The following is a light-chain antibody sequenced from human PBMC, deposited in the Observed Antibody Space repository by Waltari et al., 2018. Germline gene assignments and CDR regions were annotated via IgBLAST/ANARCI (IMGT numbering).Light chain of an antibody. Sequence: EIVLTQSPDTLSLSLGERATLSCRASQSVTYFLAWFQQKPGQAPRLLIYDASNRATGIRARFSGSGSGTDFTLTISSLEPEDCAVYYCQQRTNWPLTCGGGTKVEIK. CDR1: QSVTYF. J-gene: IGKJ4*01. CDR3: QQRTNWPLT. CDR2: DAS. V-gene: IGKV3-11*01.